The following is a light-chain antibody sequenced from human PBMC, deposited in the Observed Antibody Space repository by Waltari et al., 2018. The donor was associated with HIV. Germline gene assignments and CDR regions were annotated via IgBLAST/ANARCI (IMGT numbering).Light chain of an antibody. J-gene: IGLJ2*01. V-gene: IGLV1-44*01. CDR1: SSNLGSNT. CDR3: AVWGDSLNGPV. CDR2: SNK. Sequence: QSVLTQPPSASGTPGQRVTISCSGSSSNLGSNTVNWYQQLPGTAPKLLIYSNKRRPSGVPDRFSGSKSGTSASLAISGLQSEDEADYYCAVWGDSLNGPVFGGGTKLTVL.